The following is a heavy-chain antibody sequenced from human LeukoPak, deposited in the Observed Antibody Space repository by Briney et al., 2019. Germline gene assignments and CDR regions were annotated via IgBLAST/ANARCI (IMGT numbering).Heavy chain of an antibody. CDR1: RFTFSSYG. J-gene: IGHJ3*02. Sequence: GGSLRLSCAASRFTFSSYGMHWVRQAPGKGLEWVAVISYDGSNKYYADSVKGRFTISRDNSKNTLYLQMNSLRAEDTAVYYCAKVGRTGTRVGGAFDIWGQGTMVTVSS. V-gene: IGHV3-30*18. CDR3: AKVGRTGTRVGGAFDI. CDR2: ISYDGSNK. D-gene: IGHD1-1*01.